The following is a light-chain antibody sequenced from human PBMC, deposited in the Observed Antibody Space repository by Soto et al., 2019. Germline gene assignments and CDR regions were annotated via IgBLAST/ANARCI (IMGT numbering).Light chain of an antibody. CDR3: LQDINYPWT. J-gene: IGKJ1*01. CDR1: QGIGNA. V-gene: IGKV1-6*01. Sequence: AIQMTQSPSSLSASVGDRVTISCRASQGIGNALGWYQQTPGKTPKVLIYGASNLQSGVPPRFSGSGSRTDFTLAISSLQPEDSSTYYCLQDINYPWTFGQGTKVDIK. CDR2: GAS.